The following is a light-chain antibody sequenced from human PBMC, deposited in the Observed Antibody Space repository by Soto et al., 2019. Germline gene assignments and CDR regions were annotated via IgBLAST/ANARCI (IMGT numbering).Light chain of an antibody. CDR2: GAS. V-gene: IGKV3-20*01. CDR1: QSVSSSY. J-gene: IGKJ1*01. CDR3: QQYGSSPPT. Sequence: EIVLTQSPGTLSLSPGERATLSCRASQSVSSSYLAWYQQKPGQAPRLLIYGASSRATGIPDRFSGSGSGRDFRLTISRLEPEDFAVYYCQQYGSSPPTFGQGTKVEIK.